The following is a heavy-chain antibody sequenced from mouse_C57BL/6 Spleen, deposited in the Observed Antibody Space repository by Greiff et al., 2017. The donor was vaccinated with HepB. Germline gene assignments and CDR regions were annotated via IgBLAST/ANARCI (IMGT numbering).Heavy chain of an antibody. J-gene: IGHJ4*01. CDR3: ARSSNWGYAMDY. Sequence: VMLQESGAELARPGASVKISCKASGYTFTSYTMHWVKQRPGQGLEWIGYIIPSSGITKYNQKFKDKATLTADKSSSTAYMQLSSLTSEDSAVYYCARSSNWGYAMDYWGQGTSVTVSS. V-gene: IGHV1-4*01. CDR1: GYTFTSYT. CDR2: IIPSSGIT. D-gene: IGHD2-5*01.